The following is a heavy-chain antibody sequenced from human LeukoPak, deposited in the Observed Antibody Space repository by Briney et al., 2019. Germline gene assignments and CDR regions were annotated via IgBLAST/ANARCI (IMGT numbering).Heavy chain of an antibody. CDR2: MNPNSGNT. Sequence: ASVKVSCKASGYTFTTYDINWVRQATGQGLEWMGWMNPNSGNTGYTQKFQGRVTMTRNTSISTAYMELSSLRSEDTAVYYCAKGTRVSSGWAQYYYYYYGMDVWGQGTTVTVSS. J-gene: IGHJ6*02. CDR3: AKGTRVSSGWAQYYYYYYGMDV. V-gene: IGHV1-8*01. CDR1: GYTFTTYD. D-gene: IGHD6-19*01.